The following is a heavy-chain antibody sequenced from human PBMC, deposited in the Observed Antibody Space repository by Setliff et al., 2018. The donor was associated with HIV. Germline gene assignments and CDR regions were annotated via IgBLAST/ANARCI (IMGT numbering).Heavy chain of an antibody. J-gene: IGHJ2*01. CDR1: GYNFTDYD. CDR2: MNPNNGNT. D-gene: IGHD1-26*01. Sequence: ASVKVSCKASGYNFTDYDINWVRQATGQGLEWMGWMNPNNGNTGYAQKFQGRVTMTRNTSISTAYMELSSLRSEDTAVYYCARGDRADEPVEMATSGDWYFDLWGRGTLVTVSS. V-gene: IGHV1-8*02. CDR3: ARGDRADEPVEMATSGDWYFDL.